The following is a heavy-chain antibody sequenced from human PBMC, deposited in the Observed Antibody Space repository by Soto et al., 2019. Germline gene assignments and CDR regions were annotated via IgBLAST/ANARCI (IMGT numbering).Heavy chain of an antibody. CDR1: GGTFSSYT. Sequence: QVQLVQSGAEVKKPRSSVKVSCKASGGTFSSYTISWVRQAPGQGLEWMGRIIPILGIANYAQKFQGRVTITAEKSTSTAYMELSSLRSEDTAVYYCARHYGDYNGGYWGQGTLVTVSS. D-gene: IGHD4-17*01. V-gene: IGHV1-69*02. CDR3: ARHYGDYNGGY. J-gene: IGHJ4*02. CDR2: IIPILGIA.